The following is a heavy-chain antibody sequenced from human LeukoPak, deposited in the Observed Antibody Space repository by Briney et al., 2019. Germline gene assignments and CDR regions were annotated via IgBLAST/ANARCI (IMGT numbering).Heavy chain of an antibody. V-gene: IGHV4-31*03. CDR3: ARARHSGEHLDY. J-gene: IGHJ4*02. D-gene: IGHD6-19*01. CDR1: GGPISSGGYY. CDR2: MYYSGST. Sequence: SETLSLTCTVSGGPISSGGYYWGWIRQHPGKGLEWIGYMYYSGSTYYNPSLKSRVTISVDTSKNQFSLKLSSVTAADTAVYYCARARHSGEHLDYWGQGTLVTVSS.